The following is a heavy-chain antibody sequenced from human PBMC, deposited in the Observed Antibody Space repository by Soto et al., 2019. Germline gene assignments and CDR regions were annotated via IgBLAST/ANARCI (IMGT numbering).Heavy chain of an antibody. J-gene: IGHJ4*02. CDR1: GFTFSSYA. Sequence: QVQLVESGGGVVQSGRSLRLSCAASGFTFSSYAIHWVRQAPGKGLEWVAFISYDAANKYYADFVKGRFTISRDNSQNTVFLQMNNLRPEDTALYYCARDFSGSYPGRLDYWGQGALVTVSS. V-gene: IGHV3-30-3*01. D-gene: IGHD1-26*01. CDR2: ISYDAANK. CDR3: ARDFSGSYPGRLDY.